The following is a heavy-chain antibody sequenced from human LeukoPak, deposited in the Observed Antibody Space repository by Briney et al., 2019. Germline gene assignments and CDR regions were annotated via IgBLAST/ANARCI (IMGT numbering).Heavy chain of an antibody. Sequence: GASVKVSCKASGYTFTGYYMHWVRQAPGQGLEWMGWINPNSGGTNYAQKFQGRVTMTRDTSISTAYMELSRLRSDDTAVYYCARTLPGYQLLWFFDYWGQGTLVTVSS. V-gene: IGHV1-2*02. J-gene: IGHJ4*02. CDR2: INPNSGGT. CDR3: ARTLPGYQLLWFFDY. CDR1: GYTFTGYY. D-gene: IGHD2-2*01.